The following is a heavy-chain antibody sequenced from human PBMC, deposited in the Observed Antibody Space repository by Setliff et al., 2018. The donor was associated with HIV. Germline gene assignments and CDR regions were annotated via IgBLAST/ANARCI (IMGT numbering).Heavy chain of an antibody. D-gene: IGHD6-13*01. J-gene: IGHJ4*02. CDR2: TYKRGIT. V-gene: IGHV4-4*07. CDR1: GSTSGIYY. Sequence: SETLSLTCTVSGSTSGIYYWTWMRQTAGKGLEWIGHTYKRGITNYNPSLKSRVTISSDASRKQFFLRLTSVTAADTAVYYCARGVAAAGLWGQGTLVTVSS. CDR3: ARGVAAAGL.